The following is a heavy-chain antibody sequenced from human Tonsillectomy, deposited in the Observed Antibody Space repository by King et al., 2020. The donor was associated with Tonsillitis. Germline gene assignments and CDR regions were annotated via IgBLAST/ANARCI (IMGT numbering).Heavy chain of an antibody. V-gene: IGHV3-43*02. CDR2: ITGDGGIT. CDR1: GFTFDEYA. J-gene: IGHJ6*03. D-gene: IGHD3-10*01. Sequence: VQLVESGGGVEQPGGSLRLSCVASGFTFDEYAMHWVRQAPGKGLQWVSLITGDGGITHYADSLKGRFSASRDNRRNSLYLQMNSLKTEDTALYYCARSRRARGIITYYMDVWGKGTTVTVSS. CDR3: ARSRRARGIITYYMDV.